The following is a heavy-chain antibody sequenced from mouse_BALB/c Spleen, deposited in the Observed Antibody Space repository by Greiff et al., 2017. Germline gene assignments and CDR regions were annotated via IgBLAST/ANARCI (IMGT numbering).Heavy chain of an antibody. J-gene: IGHJ2*01. CDR1: GYTFTSYW. D-gene: IGHD2-2*01. Sequence: LKQPGSELVRPGASVKLSCKASGYTFTSYWMHWVKQRHGQGLEWIGNIYPGSGSTNYDEKFKSKGTLTVDTSSSTAYMHLSSLTSEDSAVYYCTRGYYGYPYYFDYWGQGTTLTVSS. CDR3: TRGYYGYPYYFDY. V-gene: IGHV1S22*01. CDR2: IYPGSGST.